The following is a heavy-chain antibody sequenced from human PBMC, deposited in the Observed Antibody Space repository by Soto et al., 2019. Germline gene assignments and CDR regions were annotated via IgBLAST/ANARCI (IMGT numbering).Heavy chain of an antibody. CDR2: IYHTGRT. CDR1: NASISSSNW. Sequence: QVQLQESGPRLVKPSGTLSLTCVITNASISSSNWWSWVRQPPGKGLEWIGEIYHTGRTNYNPSLRSQVTMSIDKSNNRFSLRLTSLTAADTAVYYCVRDEAHYDILTGSSLGRAFDIWGQGTMVTVSS. J-gene: IGHJ3*02. D-gene: IGHD3-9*01. CDR3: VRDEAHYDILTGSSLGRAFDI. V-gene: IGHV4-4*02.